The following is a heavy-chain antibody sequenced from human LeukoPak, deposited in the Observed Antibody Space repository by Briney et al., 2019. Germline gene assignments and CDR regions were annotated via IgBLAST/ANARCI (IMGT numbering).Heavy chain of an antibody. CDR3: ARQIAAATLYYFDH. Sequence: NPSETLSLTCTVSGGSISSIVYYWGWIRQPPGKALEWIGSIHYSGSTYYNPSLKSRVAISVDTSENQFSLRLSSVTAADTAVYYCARQIAAATLYYFDHWGQGTLVTVSS. CDR1: GGSISSIVYY. V-gene: IGHV4-39*01. D-gene: IGHD6-13*01. CDR2: IHYSGST. J-gene: IGHJ4*02.